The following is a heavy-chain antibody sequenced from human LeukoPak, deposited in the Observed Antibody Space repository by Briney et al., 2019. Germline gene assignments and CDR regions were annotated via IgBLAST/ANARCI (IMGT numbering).Heavy chain of an antibody. D-gene: IGHD1-1*01. Sequence: ASVKVSCKASGYTFTSYGISWVRQAPGQRLEWMGWISAYNGNTNYAQKLQGRVTMTTDTSTSTAYMELRSLRADDTAVYYCATTGGSGPVGYYFDYWGQGTLVTVSS. CDR3: ATTGGSGPVGYYFDY. CDR2: ISAYNGNT. V-gene: IGHV1-18*01. J-gene: IGHJ4*02. CDR1: GYTFTSYG.